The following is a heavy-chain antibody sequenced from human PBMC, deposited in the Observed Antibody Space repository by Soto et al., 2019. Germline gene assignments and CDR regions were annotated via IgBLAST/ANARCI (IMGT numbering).Heavy chain of an antibody. CDR3: AGALLLGGSSGWGFNY. CDR2: VGASATSR. D-gene: IGHD3-22*01. Sequence: EVQLVESGGGLVQPGGSLRLSCAASGFIFSNYGMHWVRQAPGTGLEWISYVGASATSRYYADSVKGRFTISRDNAKNSLYLQMNSLRDDDPAVYYCAGALLLGGSSGWGFNYWGQGSLVTVSS. V-gene: IGHV3-48*02. CDR1: GFIFSNYG. J-gene: IGHJ4*02.